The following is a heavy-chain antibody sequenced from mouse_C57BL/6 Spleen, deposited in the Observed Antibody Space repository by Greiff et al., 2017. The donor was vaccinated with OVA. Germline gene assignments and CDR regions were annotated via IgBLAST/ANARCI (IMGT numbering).Heavy chain of an antibody. D-gene: IGHD2-4*01. Sequence: QVHVKQPGAELVMPGASVKLSCKASGYTFTSYWMHWVKQRPGQGLEWIGEIDPSDSYTNYNQKFKGKSTLTVDKSSSTAYMQLSSLTSEDSAVYYCARGRLRDYAMDYWGQGTSVTVSS. CDR2: IDPSDSYT. CDR1: GYTFTSYW. J-gene: IGHJ4*01. V-gene: IGHV1-69*01. CDR3: ARGRLRDYAMDY.